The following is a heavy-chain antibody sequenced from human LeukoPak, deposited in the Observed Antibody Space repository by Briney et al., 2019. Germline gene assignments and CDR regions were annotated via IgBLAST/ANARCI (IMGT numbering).Heavy chain of an antibody. CDR2: ISSSSSYI. CDR3: ARDHDFSRAPFDY. D-gene: IGHD3/OR15-3a*01. Sequence: PGGSLRLSCAASGFTFSSYSMNWVRQAPGKGLEWVSSISSSSSYIYYADSVKGRFTISRDNAKNSLYLQMNSLRAEDTAVYYCARDHDFSRAPFDYWGQGTLVTVSS. J-gene: IGHJ4*02. V-gene: IGHV3-21*01. CDR1: GFTFSSYS.